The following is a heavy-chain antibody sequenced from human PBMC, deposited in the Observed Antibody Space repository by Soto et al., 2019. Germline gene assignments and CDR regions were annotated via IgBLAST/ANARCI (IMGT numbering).Heavy chain of an antibody. Sequence: PSETLSLTCAVYGGSFSGYYWSWIRQPPGKGLEWIGEINHSGSTNYNPSLKSRVTISVDTSKNQFSLKLSSVTAADTAVYYCVRTRSQLNWFDPWGQGTLVTV. V-gene: IGHV4-34*01. CDR3: VRTRSQLNWFDP. CDR2: INHSGST. J-gene: IGHJ5*02. D-gene: IGHD2-2*01. CDR1: GGSFSGYY.